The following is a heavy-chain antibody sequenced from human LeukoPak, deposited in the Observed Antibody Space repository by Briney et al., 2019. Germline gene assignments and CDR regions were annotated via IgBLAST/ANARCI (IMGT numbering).Heavy chain of an antibody. CDR1: GFTFSSYW. CDR2: INSDGSST. J-gene: IGHJ5*02. Sequence: GGSLRLSCAASGFTFSSYWMHWVRQAPGKGLVWVSRINSDGSSTSYADSVKGRFTISRDNAKNTLCLQMNSLRAEDTAVYYCARALYYYDSSGYPNWFDPWGQGTLVTVSS. V-gene: IGHV3-74*01. CDR3: ARALYYYDSSGYPNWFDP. D-gene: IGHD3-22*01.